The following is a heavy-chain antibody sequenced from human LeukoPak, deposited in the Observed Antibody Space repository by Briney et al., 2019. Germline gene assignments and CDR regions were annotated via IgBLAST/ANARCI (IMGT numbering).Heavy chain of an antibody. Sequence: SETLSLTCTVSGGSISSYYWSWIRQPPGKGLEWIGYIYYSGSTNYNPSLKSRVIISVDTSKNQFSLKLSSVTAADTAVYYCARATYSSGWQFDYWGQGTLVTVSS. J-gene: IGHJ4*02. CDR3: ARATYSSGWQFDY. D-gene: IGHD6-19*01. CDR1: GGSISSYY. V-gene: IGHV4-59*01. CDR2: IYYSGST.